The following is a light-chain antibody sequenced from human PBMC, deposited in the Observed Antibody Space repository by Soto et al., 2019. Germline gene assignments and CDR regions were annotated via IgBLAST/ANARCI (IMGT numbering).Light chain of an antibody. CDR3: QQRSNWPIP. CDR2: LAS. J-gene: IGKJ5*01. Sequence: GLTPTLCTLSLTTRERATLSCIASQSVSSGYLAWYQRRPGQAPRLLIYLASTRATGIPARFSGSGSGTDFTLTISSLEPEDFAGYYCQQRSNWPIPFGQGTRLETK. CDR1: QSVSSGY. V-gene: IGKV3D-20*02.